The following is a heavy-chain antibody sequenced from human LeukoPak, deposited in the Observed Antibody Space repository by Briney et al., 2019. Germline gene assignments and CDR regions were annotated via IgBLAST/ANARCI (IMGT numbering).Heavy chain of an antibody. CDR1: GFTFSVYS. CDR3: AKASARRCGDEDY. Sequence: PGGSLRLSCAASGFTFSVYSMAWVRQAPGKGLEWISYISSSSSTIYYADSVKGRFTISRDNSKNTLYLQMNSLRAEDTAVYYCAKASARRCGDEDYWGQGTLVTVSS. V-gene: IGHV3-48*01. CDR2: ISSSSSTI. D-gene: IGHD4-17*01. J-gene: IGHJ4*02.